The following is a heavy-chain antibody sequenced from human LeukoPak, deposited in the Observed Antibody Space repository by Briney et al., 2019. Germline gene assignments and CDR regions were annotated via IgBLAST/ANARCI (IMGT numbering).Heavy chain of an antibody. CDR3: AREWADYTSSSLDS. CDR1: GFTVSSNY. D-gene: IGHD6-13*01. Sequence: PGGSLRLSCAASGFTVSSNYMSWVRQAPGKGLEWVSLIYSGGSTSYADSVKGRFTFSRDNSKNTLYLQMNSLRAEDTAVYYCAREWADYTSSSLDSWGQGTLVTVSS. J-gene: IGHJ4*02. CDR2: IYSGGST. V-gene: IGHV3-53*01.